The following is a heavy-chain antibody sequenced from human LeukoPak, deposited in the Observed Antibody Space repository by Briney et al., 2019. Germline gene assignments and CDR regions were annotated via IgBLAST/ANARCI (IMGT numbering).Heavy chain of an antibody. Sequence: RPGGSLRLSCAASGFTFSSYSMNWVRQAPGKGLEWVSYISSSSSTIYYADSVKGRFTISRDNAKNSLYLQMNSLRAEDTAVYYCARDRYGHDYWGQGTLVTVSS. D-gene: IGHD5-18*01. CDR3: ARDRYGHDY. V-gene: IGHV3-48*01. J-gene: IGHJ4*02. CDR1: GFTFSSYS. CDR2: ISSSSSTI.